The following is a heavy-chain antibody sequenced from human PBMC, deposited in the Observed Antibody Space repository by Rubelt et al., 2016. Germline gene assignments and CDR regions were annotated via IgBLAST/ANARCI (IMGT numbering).Heavy chain of an antibody. Sequence: QLQLQESGPGLVKPSETLSLSCVVSGGSISSSGYYWGWIRQPPGKGLEWIGYIYYKGGTYYNPSLKSRVTISVDTSTNQFSLKLSSGTAADTAVYYCARRGFSGSLGMFDYWGQGTLVSVSS. D-gene: IGHD1-26*01. CDR3: ARRGFSGSLGMFDY. V-gene: IGHV4-39*01. CDR1: GGSISSSGYY. CDR2: IYYKGGT. J-gene: IGHJ4*02.